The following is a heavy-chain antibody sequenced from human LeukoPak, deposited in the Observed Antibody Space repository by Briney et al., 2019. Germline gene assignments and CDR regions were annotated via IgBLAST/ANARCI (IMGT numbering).Heavy chain of an antibody. J-gene: IGHJ2*01. V-gene: IGHV1-2*06. D-gene: IGHD6-19*01. CDR1: GYTFTVYY. Sequence: ASVKVSCKASGYTFTVYYMHWVRQAPGQGLEWMGRINPNSGGTNYAQKFQGRVTMTRDTSISTAYMELSRLRSDDTAVYYCARVRPGYSSGWYTDWYFDLWGRGTLVTVSS. CDR3: ARVRPGYSSGWYTDWYFDL. CDR2: INPNSGGT.